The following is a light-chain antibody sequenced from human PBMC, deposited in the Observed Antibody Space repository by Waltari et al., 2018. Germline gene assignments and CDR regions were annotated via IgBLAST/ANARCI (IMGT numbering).Light chain of an antibody. CDR3: QQRNSYPFT. CDR1: QGISNY. V-gene: IGKV1-17*01. CDR2: EAS. J-gene: IGKJ3*01. Sequence: DIQLTQSPSSLSASVGDRVTITCRASQGISNYLGWYQQKPGKAPKLLIYEASSLQIGVPSRFGGSGSGTEFTLTIGSLQPEDFAVYYCQQRNSYPFTFGPGTKLDIK.